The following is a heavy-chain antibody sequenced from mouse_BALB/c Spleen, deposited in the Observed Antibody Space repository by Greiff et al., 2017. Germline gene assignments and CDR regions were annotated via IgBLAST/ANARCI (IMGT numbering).Heavy chain of an antibody. Sequence: EVQLVESGGDLVKPGGSLKLSCAASGFTFSSYGMSWVRQTPDKRLEWVATISSGGSYTYYPDSVKGRFTISRDNAKNTLYLQMSSLKSEDTAMYYCARRWDYDAMDYWGQGTSVTVSS. CDR2: ISSGGSYT. CDR3: ARRWDYDAMDY. J-gene: IGHJ4*01. D-gene: IGHD2-3*01. V-gene: IGHV5-6*01. CDR1: GFTFSSYG.